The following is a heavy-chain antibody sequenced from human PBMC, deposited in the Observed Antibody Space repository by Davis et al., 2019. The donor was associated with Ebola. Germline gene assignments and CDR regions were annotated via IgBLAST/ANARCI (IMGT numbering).Heavy chain of an antibody. V-gene: IGHV3-7*03. CDR1: GYTFTSYG. CDR2: IKQDGSEK. Sequence: SCKASGYTFTSYGISWVRQAPGKGLEWVANIKQDGSEKYYVDSVKGRFTISRDNAKNSLYLQMNSLRAEDTAVYYCTRHAYYYYYGMDVWGQGTTVTVSS. J-gene: IGHJ6*02. CDR3: TRHAYYYYYGMDV.